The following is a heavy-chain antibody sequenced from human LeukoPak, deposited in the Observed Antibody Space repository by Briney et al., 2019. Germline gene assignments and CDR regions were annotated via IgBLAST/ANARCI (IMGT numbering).Heavy chain of an antibody. CDR3: ANRWRDCYFDY. D-gene: IGHD5-24*01. CDR1: GFTFSNYG. J-gene: IGHJ4*02. CDR2: ITYDGSNK. Sequence: GGSLRLSCAASGFTFSNYGMHWVRQAPGKGLEWVALITYDGSNKYYVDSVKGRFTISRDNSKNTLYLQMNSLRAGDTAVYYCANRWRDCYFDYWGQGTLVTVSS. V-gene: IGHV3-30*18.